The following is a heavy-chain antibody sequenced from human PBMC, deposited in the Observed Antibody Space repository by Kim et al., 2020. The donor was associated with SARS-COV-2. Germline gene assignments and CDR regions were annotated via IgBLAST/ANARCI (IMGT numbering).Heavy chain of an antibody. V-gene: IGHV3-30*18. J-gene: IGHJ4*02. CDR1: GFTFSSYG. CDR2: ISYDGSNK. Sequence: GGSLRLSCAASGFTFSSYGMHWVRQAPGKGLEWVAVISYDGSNKYYADSVKGRFTISRDNSKNTLYLQMNSLRAEDTAVYYCAKGGVVVADPFDYWGQGT. CDR3: AKGGVVVADPFDY. D-gene: IGHD2-15*01.